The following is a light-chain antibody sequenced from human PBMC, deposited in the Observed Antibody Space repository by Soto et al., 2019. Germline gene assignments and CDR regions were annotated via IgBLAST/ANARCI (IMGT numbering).Light chain of an antibody. V-gene: IGLV1-40*01. J-gene: IGLJ1*01. CDR2: ADN. Sequence: QSVLTQPPSVSGAPGQRVTISCTVASSNVGQADAVNWYQLIPGTAPKLLIYADNSRPSGLPARFSASKSGTSAALAISGLQAEDEADYFCQSFAYGLLAYVFGTGTKVTV. CDR1: SSNVGQADA. CDR3: QSFAYGLLAYV.